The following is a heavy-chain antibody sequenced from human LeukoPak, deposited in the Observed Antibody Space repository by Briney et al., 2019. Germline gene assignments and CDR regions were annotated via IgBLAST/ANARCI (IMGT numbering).Heavy chain of an antibody. CDR2: ISGSAGRT. CDR3: AKAVGIAAAGPLNYMDV. D-gene: IGHD6-13*01. V-gene: IGHV3-23*01. J-gene: IGHJ6*03. CDR1: RFTFSSYA. Sequence: AGGSLRLSCAASRFTFSSYAMSWVRQAPGKGLEWVSGISGSAGRTYYADSVKGRFTISRANSKNTLYLQMNSLRAEDTAIYYCAKAVGIAAAGPLNYMDVWGKGTTVTVSS.